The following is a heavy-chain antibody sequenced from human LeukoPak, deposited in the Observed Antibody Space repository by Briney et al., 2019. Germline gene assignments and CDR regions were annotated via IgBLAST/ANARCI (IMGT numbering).Heavy chain of an antibody. J-gene: IGHJ4*02. CDR3: AKRRDDYGSGSYNY. V-gene: IGHV3-23*01. D-gene: IGHD3-10*01. CDR1: GFTFSSYA. CDR2: ISGSGGSS. Sequence: GGSLRLSCAASGFTFSSYAMSWVRQAPGKGLEWVSAISGSGGSSYYADSVKGRFTISRDNSKNTLYLQMNSLRAEDTAVYYCAKRRDDYGSGSYNYWGQGTLVTVSS.